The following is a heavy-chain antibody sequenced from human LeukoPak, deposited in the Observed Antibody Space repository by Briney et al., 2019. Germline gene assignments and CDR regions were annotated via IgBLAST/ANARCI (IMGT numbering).Heavy chain of an antibody. CDR3: ASHYFDDAFDV. Sequence: PSQTLSITRPVPGGSISSYYWRWIRQPPGKGLEWNGPIYYSGSTTYNPSPKSRVTISVDTSKNQFSLKLSSVTAADTAVYYCASHYFDDAFDVWGQGTMVTVSS. CDR2: IYYSGST. J-gene: IGHJ3*01. CDR1: GGSISSYY. V-gene: IGHV4-59*08. D-gene: IGHD3-10*01.